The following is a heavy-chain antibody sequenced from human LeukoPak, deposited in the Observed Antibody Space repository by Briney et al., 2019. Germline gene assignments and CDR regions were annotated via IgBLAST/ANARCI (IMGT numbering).Heavy chain of an antibody. V-gene: IGHV3-30-3*01. CDR2: ISYDGSNK. Sequence: GGSLRLSCAASGFTFSSYAMHWVRQAPGKGLEWVAVISYDGSNKYYADSVKGRFTISRDNSKNTLYLQMNSLRAEDTAVYYCARDRAYSSGWYASAFDIWGQGTMVTVSS. J-gene: IGHJ3*02. CDR1: GFTFSSYA. D-gene: IGHD6-19*01. CDR3: ARDRAYSSGWYASAFDI.